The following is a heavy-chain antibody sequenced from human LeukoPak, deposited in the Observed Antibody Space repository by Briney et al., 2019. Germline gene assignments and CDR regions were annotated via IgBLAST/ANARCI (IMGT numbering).Heavy chain of an antibody. CDR2: IVVGSGNT. CDR1: GFTFTSSA. V-gene: IGHV1-58*02. J-gene: IGHJ5*02. CDR3: AASRGIAVNWFDP. D-gene: IGHD6-19*01. Sequence: SVKVSCKASGFTFTSSAMQWVRQARGQRLEWIGWIVVGSGNTNYAQKFQERVTITRDMSTSTAYMELSSLRSEDTAVYYCAASRGIAVNWFDPWGQGTLVTVSS.